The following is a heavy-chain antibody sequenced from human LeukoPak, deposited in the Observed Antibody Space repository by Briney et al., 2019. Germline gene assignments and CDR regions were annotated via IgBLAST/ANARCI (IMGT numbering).Heavy chain of an antibody. V-gene: IGHV3-33*01. D-gene: IGHD3-10*01. CDR2: IWYNGSNK. CDR3: ARGGSYYGSGYDAFDI. CDR1: GFTFSSYG. Sequence: PGGSLRLSCAASGFTFSSYGMHWVRQAPGKGLEWVAVIWYNGSNKYYADSVKGRFTISRDNSKNTLYLQMNSLRAEDTAVYYCARGGSYYGSGYDAFDIWGQGTMVTVSS. J-gene: IGHJ3*02.